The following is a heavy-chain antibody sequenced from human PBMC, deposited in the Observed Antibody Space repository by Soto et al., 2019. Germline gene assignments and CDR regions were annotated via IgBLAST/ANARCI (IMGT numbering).Heavy chain of an antibody. V-gene: IGHV3-30-3*01. D-gene: IGHD6-6*01. CDR2: ISYDGSNK. CDR3: ARSSPFSTSSPYYYYGMDV. J-gene: IGHJ6*02. CDR1: GLIFSSYA. Sequence: QVQLVESGGGVVQPGRSLRLSCAVSGLIFSSYAMHWVRQAPGKGLEWVAFISYDGSNKYYADSVKGRFTISRDNSKNTLYLQINSLRADDTAVYYCARSSPFSTSSPYYYYGMDVWGQGTTVTVSS.